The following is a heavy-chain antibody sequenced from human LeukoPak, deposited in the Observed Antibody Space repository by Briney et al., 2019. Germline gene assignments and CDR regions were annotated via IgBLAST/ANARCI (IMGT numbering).Heavy chain of an antibody. V-gene: IGHV1-69*05. Sequence: SVKVSCKASGGTFSSYAISWVRQAPGQGLEWMGRIIPIFGTANYAQKFQGRVTITTDESTSTAYLELSSLRSEDTAVYYCAVGALSYGLEGQSDWGQGTLVTVSS. CDR3: AVGALSYGLEGQSD. J-gene: IGHJ4*02. CDR1: GGTFSSYA. CDR2: IIPIFGTA. D-gene: IGHD5-18*01.